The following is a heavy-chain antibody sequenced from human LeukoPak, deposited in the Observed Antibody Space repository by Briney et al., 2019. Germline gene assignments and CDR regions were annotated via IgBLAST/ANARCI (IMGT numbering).Heavy chain of an antibody. V-gene: IGHV3-21*01. J-gene: IGHJ5*02. CDR2: ISSSSYI. Sequence: GESLRLSCAASGFTFSSYSMNWVRQAPGKGLEWVSSISSSSYIYYADSVKGRFTISRDNAKNSLYLQMNSLRAEDTAVYYCARDRYSGYDQNWFDPWGQGTLVTVSS. D-gene: IGHD5-12*01. CDR3: ARDRYSGYDQNWFDP. CDR1: GFTFSSYS.